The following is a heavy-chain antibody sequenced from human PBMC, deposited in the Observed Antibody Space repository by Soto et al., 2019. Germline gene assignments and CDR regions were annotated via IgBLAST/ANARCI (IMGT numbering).Heavy chain of an antibody. D-gene: IGHD2-2*01. J-gene: IGHJ5*02. CDR3: ARDLYSSSWFWFDP. CDR2: ITAGDAKT. Sequence: QVPLVQSGADVKKPGASVKISCKASGYNFTQYPIHWVRQAPGQRLEWMGWITAGDAKTEYSQKLQGRVTISRDISATTVYLDLDSLRSEDTAVYYCARDLYSSSWFWFDPWGRGTQVIVSS. CDR1: GYNFTQYP. V-gene: IGHV1-3*01.